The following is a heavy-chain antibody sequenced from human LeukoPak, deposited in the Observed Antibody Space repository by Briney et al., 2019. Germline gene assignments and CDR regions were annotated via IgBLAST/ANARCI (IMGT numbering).Heavy chain of an antibody. CDR3: ARDYSALYWYFDL. Sequence: ASVKVSCKASGYTFTGYYMHWVRQAPGQGLEWMGWINPNSGGTNYAQKFQGRVTMTRDTSISTAYMELSRLRSDDTAVYYCARDYSALYWYFDLWGRSTLVTVSS. CDR1: GYTFTGYY. D-gene: IGHD2-15*01. CDR2: INPNSGGT. J-gene: IGHJ2*01. V-gene: IGHV1-2*02.